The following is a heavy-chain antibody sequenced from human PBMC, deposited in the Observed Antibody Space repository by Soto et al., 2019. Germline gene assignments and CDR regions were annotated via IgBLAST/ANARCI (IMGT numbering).Heavy chain of an antibody. V-gene: IGHV4-59*01. D-gene: IGHD6-6*01. Sequence: SETLSLTCTVSGGSISSYYWSWIRQPPGKGLEWIGYIYYSGSTNYNPSLKSRVTISVDTSKNQFSLKLSSVTAADTAVYYCARGPSYGSSSPLVDYYYYGMDVWGQGTTVTVSS. CDR3: ARGPSYGSSSPLVDYYYYGMDV. CDR1: GGSISSYY. CDR2: IYYSGST. J-gene: IGHJ6*02.